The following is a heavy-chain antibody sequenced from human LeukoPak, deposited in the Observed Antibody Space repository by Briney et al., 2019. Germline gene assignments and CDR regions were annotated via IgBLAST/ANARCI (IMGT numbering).Heavy chain of an antibody. V-gene: IGHV4-30-2*01. J-gene: IGHJ4*02. D-gene: IGHD3-3*01. Sequence: SQTLSLTCNVSGDSFSSGGYYWSWIRQPPGKGLEWIGYIYHTGSMYYNPSLKNRVTISVDTSKNQFSLKVNSVTAADTAVYYRARVDFWSAFWGQGTLVTVSS. CDR1: GDSFSSGGYY. CDR2: IYHTGSM. CDR3: ARVDFWSAF.